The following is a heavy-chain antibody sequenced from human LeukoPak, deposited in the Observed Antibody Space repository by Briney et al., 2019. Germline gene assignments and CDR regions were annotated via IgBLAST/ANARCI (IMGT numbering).Heavy chain of an antibody. CDR2: IIPIFGTA. V-gene: IGHV1-69*13. CDR3: ASSGGGYDFYYFDY. D-gene: IGHD5-12*01. Sequence: SVKVSCKASGGTFSSYAISWVRQAPGQGLEWMGRIIPIFGTANYAQKFQGRITITADESTSTAYMELSSLRSEDTAVYYCASSGGGYDFYYFDYWGQGTLVTVSS. J-gene: IGHJ4*02. CDR1: GGTFSSYA.